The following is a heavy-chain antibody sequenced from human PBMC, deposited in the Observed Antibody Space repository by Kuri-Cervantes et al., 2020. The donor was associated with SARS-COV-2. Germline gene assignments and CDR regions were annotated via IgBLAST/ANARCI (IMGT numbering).Heavy chain of an antibody. CDR1: GYTFTSYG. V-gene: IGHV1-18*01. CDR2: ISAYNGNT. CDR3: ARDQTSGWYDY. J-gene: IGHJ4*02. D-gene: IGHD6-19*01. Sequence: ASVKVSCKASGYTFTSYGISWVRQAPGQGLEWMGWISAYNGNTNYAQKFQGRVTMTRDTSISTAYMELSRLRSDDTAVYYCARDQTSGWYDYWGQGTLVTVSS.